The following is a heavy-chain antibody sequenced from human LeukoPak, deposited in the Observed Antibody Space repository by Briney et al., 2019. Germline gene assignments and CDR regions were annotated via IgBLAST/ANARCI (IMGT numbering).Heavy chain of an antibody. CDR2: ISSSSSYI. Sequence: GGSLRLSCAASGFTVSSNYMSWVRQAPGKGLEWVSSISSSSSYIYYADSVKGRFTISRDNAKNSLYLQMNSLRAEDTAVYYCARDLRSWYYFDYWGQGTLVTVSS. D-gene: IGHD6-13*01. J-gene: IGHJ4*02. V-gene: IGHV3-21*01. CDR1: GFTVSSNY. CDR3: ARDLRSWYYFDY.